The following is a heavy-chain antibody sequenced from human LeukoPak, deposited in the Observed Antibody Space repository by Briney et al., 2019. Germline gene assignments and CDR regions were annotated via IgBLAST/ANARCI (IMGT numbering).Heavy chain of an antibody. Sequence: GGSLRLSCAASGFTFSNYLMHWVRQAPGKGLGWVSRINSDESNTNSYADSVKGRFTISRDNAKNTLYLQMNSLRAEDTAVYFCGRGGNGIDIWGQGTTVIVSS. V-gene: IGHV3-74*01. CDR2: INSDESNT. J-gene: IGHJ3*02. CDR1: GFTFSNYL. CDR3: GRGGNGIDI. D-gene: IGHD2-8*01.